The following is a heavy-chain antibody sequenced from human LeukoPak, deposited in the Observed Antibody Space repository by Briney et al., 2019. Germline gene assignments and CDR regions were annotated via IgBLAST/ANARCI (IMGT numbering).Heavy chain of an antibody. CDR3: ARGREPPYDY. D-gene: IGHD1-26*01. CDR1: GYTFTSYG. Sequence: ASVKVSCKASGYTFTSYGISWVRRAPGQGLEWMGWISSYNGNTNFAQKLQGRVTMTTDTSTSTAYMELRSLTSDDTAVYYCARGREPPYDYWGQGTLVTVSS. V-gene: IGHV1-18*01. J-gene: IGHJ4*02. CDR2: ISSYNGNT.